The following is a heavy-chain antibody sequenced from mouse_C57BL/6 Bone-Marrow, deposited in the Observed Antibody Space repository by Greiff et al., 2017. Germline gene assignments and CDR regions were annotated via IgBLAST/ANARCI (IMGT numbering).Heavy chain of an antibody. D-gene: IGHD1-1*01. Sequence: QVQLQQPGAELVKPGSSVKMSCKSSGYTFTSYWITWVKQRPGQGLEWFGDIYPGSGSTNYNEKFKSKATLTVDTSSSTAYMQRSSLTAEDSAVCYGAGEGLLRLDYWGQGTTRTVAS. J-gene: IGHJ2*01. V-gene: IGHV1-55*01. CDR2: IYPGSGST. CDR1: GYTFTSYW. CDR3: AGEGLLRLDY.